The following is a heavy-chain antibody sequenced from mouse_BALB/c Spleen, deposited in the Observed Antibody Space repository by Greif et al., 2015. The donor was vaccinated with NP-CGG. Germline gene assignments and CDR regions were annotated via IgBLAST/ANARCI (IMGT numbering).Heavy chain of an antibody. V-gene: IGHV5-6-4*01. CDR1: GFTFSSYT. J-gene: IGHJ1*01. Sequence: EVKLVESGGGLVKPGGSLKLSCAASGFTFSSYTMSWVRQTPEKRLEWVATISSGGSYTYYPDSVKGRFTISRDNAKNTLYLQMSSLKSEDTAMYYCTRGGDGWYFDVWGAGTTVTVSS. CDR2: ISSGGSYT. CDR3: TRGGDGWYFDV.